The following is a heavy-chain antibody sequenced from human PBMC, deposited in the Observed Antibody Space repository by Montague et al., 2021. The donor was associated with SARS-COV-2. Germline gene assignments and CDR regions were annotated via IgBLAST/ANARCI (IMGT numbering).Heavy chain of an antibody. V-gene: IGHV4-39*01. D-gene: IGHD3/OR15-3a*01. CDR2: IKRGDT. Sequence: SETLSLTCTVSGGSISSPDYYWGWIRQSQGKGLEWIGDIKRGDTKYNPSLGSRVTISADTAKKQFSLMLTSVTAADTAVYYCARRPAPLLHLDWSQRYFDYYGLDVWGQGTAVIVS. CDR3: ARRPAPLLHLDWSQRYFDYYGLDV. CDR1: GGSISSPDYY. J-gene: IGHJ6*02.